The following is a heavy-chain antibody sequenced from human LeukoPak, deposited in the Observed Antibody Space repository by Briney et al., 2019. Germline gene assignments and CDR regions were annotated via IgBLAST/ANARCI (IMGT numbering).Heavy chain of an antibody. Sequence: GGSLRLSCAASGFSFSRYGMHWVRQAPGKGLEWVAVIWYDGSIKYYIDSVKGRFTISRDNSKNTLYLRMNSLRAEDTALYYCARDRGDSSGYYSYYGMDVWGQGATVTVSS. V-gene: IGHV3-33*01. J-gene: IGHJ6*02. CDR1: GFSFSRYG. CDR3: ARDRGDSSGYYSYYGMDV. D-gene: IGHD3-22*01. CDR2: IWYDGSIK.